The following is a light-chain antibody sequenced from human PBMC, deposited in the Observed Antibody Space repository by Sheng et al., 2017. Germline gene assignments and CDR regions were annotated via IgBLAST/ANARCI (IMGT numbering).Light chain of an antibody. CDR3: QQSYTTART. CDR2: AAS. CDR1: QSISTY. Sequence: DIQMTQSPSSLSASVGDRVTVACRASQSISTYLNWYQQKPGKAPKLLIYAASSLQSGVPSRFSGSGSGTDFTLTISSLQPEDFATYYCQQSYTTARTFAEG. V-gene: IGKV1-39*01. J-gene: IGKJ1*01.